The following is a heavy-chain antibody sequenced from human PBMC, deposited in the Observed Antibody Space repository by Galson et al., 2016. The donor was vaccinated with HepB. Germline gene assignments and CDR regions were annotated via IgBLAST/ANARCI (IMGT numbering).Heavy chain of an antibody. Sequence: PALVKPTQTLTLTCTCSGFSVRSDGVGVGWIRQPPGKALERLGIIYWDDDKRYSPNVKSRVTITVDTSKNQFSLRLSSVTAGDTAVYFCASHCGGDCYNNLADAFDIWGRGTMVTVSS. J-gene: IGHJ3*02. D-gene: IGHD2-21*01. CDR1: GFSVRSDGVG. CDR3: ASHCGGDCYNNLADAFDI. CDR2: IYWDDDK. V-gene: IGHV2-5*02.